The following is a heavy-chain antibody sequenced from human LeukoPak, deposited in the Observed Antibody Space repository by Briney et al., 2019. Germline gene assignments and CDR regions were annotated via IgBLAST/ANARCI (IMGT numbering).Heavy chain of an antibody. Sequence: PGGSLRLSCAASGFTFSSYAMHWVRQAPGKGLEWVAVISYDGSNKYYADSVKGRFTISRDNSKNTLYLQMNSLRAEDTAVYYCARDLGLNSYGHDYWGQGTLVTVSS. CDR3: ARDLGLNSYGHDY. CDR1: GFTFSSYA. CDR2: ISYDGSNK. J-gene: IGHJ4*02. D-gene: IGHD5-18*01. V-gene: IGHV3-30-3*01.